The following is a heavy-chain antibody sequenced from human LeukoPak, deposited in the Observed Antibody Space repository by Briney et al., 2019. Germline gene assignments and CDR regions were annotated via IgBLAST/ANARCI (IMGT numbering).Heavy chain of an antibody. CDR3: VVGGSPGY. CDR2: IKEDGSER. D-gene: IGHD2-15*01. J-gene: IGHJ4*02. V-gene: IGHV3-7*03. Sequence: PGGSLRLSCEASAFIFSGHWLNWVRQTPGKGLEWVASIKEDGSERQYVDSVKGRFSISRDNTKGSLFLQLNSLRAEDTAVYYCVVGGSPGYWGQGTLVTVSS. CDR1: AFIFSGHW.